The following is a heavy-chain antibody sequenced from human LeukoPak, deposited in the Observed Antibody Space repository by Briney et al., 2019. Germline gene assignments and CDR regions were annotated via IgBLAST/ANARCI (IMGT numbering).Heavy chain of an antibody. D-gene: IGHD3-22*01. Sequence: PGGSLRLSCAASGFTFSSYGMHWVRQAPGKGLEWVAFIRYDGSNKYYADSVKGRFTISRDNSKNTLYLQTNSLRAEDTAVYYCAKLTYYYDRHWGQGTLVTVSS. CDR1: GFTFSSYG. J-gene: IGHJ4*02. V-gene: IGHV3-30*02. CDR3: AKLTYYYDRH. CDR2: IRYDGSNK.